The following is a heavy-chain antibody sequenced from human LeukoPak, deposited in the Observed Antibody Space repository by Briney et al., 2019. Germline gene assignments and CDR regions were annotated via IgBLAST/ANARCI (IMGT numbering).Heavy chain of an antibody. D-gene: IGHD5-18*01. J-gene: IGHJ4*02. CDR2: IKQDGSQE. CDR3: ARDGRHTAMGY. V-gene: IGHV3-7*01. CDR1: GFTFSNYR. Sequence: GGSLRLSCGASGFTFSNYRISWVRQAPGKGPEWVVNIKQDGSQEYYVDSVKGRFTTSRDNAKNSLYLQMNSRRAEDTAVYYCARDGRHTAMGYWGQGTLVTVSS.